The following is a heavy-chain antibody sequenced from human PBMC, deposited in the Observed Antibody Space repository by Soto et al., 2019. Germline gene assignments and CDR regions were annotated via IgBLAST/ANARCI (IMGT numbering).Heavy chain of an antibody. CDR3: AKEYPRALILDY. D-gene: IGHD2-2*01. CDR2: ISYDGSNK. V-gene: IGHV3-30*18. CDR1: GFTFSSYG. Sequence: QVQLVESGGGVVQPGRSLRLSCAASGFTFSSYGMHWVRQAPGKGLEWVAVISYDGSNKYYADSVKGRFTISRDNSKNTLYLQMNSLRAEDTAVYYCAKEYPRALILDYWGQGTLVTVSS. J-gene: IGHJ4*02.